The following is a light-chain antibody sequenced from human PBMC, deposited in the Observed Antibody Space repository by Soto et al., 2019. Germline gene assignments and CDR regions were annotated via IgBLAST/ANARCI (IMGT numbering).Light chain of an antibody. CDR1: QGVSSN. V-gene: IGKV3D-11*01. CDR2: GAS. Sequence: DIVLPQSPGTLSLSPGERATLSCRASQGVSSNLAWYQQKPGQAPRLLIYGASTRATGIPARFSGSGSGTDFTLTISSLEPEDFAVYYCQQRSNWPTFGQGTKVDIK. CDR3: QQRSNWPT. J-gene: IGKJ1*01.